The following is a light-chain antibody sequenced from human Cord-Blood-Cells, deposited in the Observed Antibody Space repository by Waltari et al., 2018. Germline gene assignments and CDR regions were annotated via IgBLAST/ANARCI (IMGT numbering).Light chain of an antibody. V-gene: IGKV4-1*01. Sequence: DIVMTQSPDSLAVSLGERANINYKSSQSVLYSSNNKNYLAWYQQKPGQPPKLLIYWASTRESGVPDRFSGSGSGTDFTLTISSLQAEDVAVYYCQQYYSTPWTFGQGTKVEIK. J-gene: IGKJ1*01. CDR3: QQYYSTPWT. CDR2: WAS. CDR1: QSVLYSSNNKNY.